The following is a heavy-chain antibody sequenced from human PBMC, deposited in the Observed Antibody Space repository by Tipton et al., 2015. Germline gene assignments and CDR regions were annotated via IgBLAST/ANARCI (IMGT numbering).Heavy chain of an antibody. D-gene: IGHD6-6*01. CDR2: ILPSDSDT. CDR1: GYIFTNYW. V-gene: IGHV5-51*01. CDR3: ARHGSIGARQNWFDP. J-gene: IGHJ5*02. Sequence: VQLVQSGAEVKKPGESLKISCKGSGYIFTNYWIGWVRQVPGKGLEWMGIILPSDSDTRYSPSFQGQVTISADKSISTVYLQWISLKASDSGMYYCARHGSIGARQNWFDPWGQGTLVTVSS.